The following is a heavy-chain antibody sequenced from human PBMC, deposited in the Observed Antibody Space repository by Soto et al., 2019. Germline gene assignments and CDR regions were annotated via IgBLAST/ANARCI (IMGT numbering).Heavy chain of an antibody. D-gene: IGHD3-3*01. Sequence: APVELSWKSCVYALTSYDINCVRQAPVQGLEWMGWMNPNSGNTGYAQKVQGRVTMTRNTSISTAYMELSSLRSEDTAVYYCARGLDGGSGYHWFDPWGQGHLVIVS. V-gene: IGHV1-8*01. CDR1: VYALTSYD. CDR2: MNPNSGNT. J-gene: IGHJ5*02. CDR3: ARGLDGGSGYHWFDP.